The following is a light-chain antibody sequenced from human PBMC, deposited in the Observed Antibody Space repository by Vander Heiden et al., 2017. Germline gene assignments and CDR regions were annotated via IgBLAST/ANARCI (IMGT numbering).Light chain of an antibody. CDR2: KVS. V-gene: IGKV2-30*01. CDR1: QSLVYSNVNTY. J-gene: IGKJ2*01. Sequence: DVVMTQSPHSLPVTLGQPASISCRSSQSLVYSNVNTYLNWFQQRPGQSPRRLIYKVSNRDAGVPDRFSGSGSGTDFTLRISRVEAEDVGVYYCMQGTYWPYTFGQGTKLEIK. CDR3: MQGTYWPYT.